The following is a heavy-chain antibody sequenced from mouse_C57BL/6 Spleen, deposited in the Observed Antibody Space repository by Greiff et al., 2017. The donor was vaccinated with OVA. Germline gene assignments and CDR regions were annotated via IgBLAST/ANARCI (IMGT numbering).Heavy chain of an antibody. V-gene: IGHV1-4*01. J-gene: IGHJ2*01. CDR2: INPSSGYT. CDR3: ASSELGGFDY. D-gene: IGHD4-1*01. CDR1: GYTFTSYT. Sequence: QVQLQQSGAELARPGASVKMSCKASGYTFTSYTMHWVKQRPGQGLEWIGYINPSSGYTKYNQKFKDKATLTADKSSSTAYMQLSSLTSEDSAVYYCASSELGGFDYWGQGTTLTVSS.